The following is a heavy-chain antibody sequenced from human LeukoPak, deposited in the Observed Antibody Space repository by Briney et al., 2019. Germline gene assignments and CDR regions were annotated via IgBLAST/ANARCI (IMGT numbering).Heavy chain of an antibody. CDR3: AREGVVARDFDY. Sequence: ASVKVSCKASGYTFTGYYMHWVRQAPGQGLEWMGWINPNSGGVTNYAQKFQGRVTMTRDTSISTAFMELRWLTSDDTASYYCAREGVVARDFDYWGQGTLVTVSS. CDR2: INPNSGGVT. D-gene: IGHD2-15*01. V-gene: IGHV1-2*02. CDR1: GYTFTGYY. J-gene: IGHJ4*02.